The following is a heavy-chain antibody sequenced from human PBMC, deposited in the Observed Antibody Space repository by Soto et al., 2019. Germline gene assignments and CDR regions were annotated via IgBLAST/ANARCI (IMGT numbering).Heavy chain of an antibody. D-gene: IGHD5-18*01. CDR2: IDPSDSYT. J-gene: IGHJ6*02. CDR1: GYSFTSYW. Sequence: GESLKISCKGSGYSFTSYWIRWVRQMPGKGLEWMGRIDPSDSYTNYSPSFQGHVTISADKSISTAYLQWSSLKASDTAMYYCARHGGYSYGYDNHYVMDFWGQGSTVIVSS. CDR3: ARHGGYSYGYDNHYVMDF. V-gene: IGHV5-10-1*01.